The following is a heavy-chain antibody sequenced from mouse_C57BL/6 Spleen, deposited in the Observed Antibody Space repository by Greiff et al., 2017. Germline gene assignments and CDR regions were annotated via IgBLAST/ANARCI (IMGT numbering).Heavy chain of an antibody. J-gene: IGHJ4*01. CDR3: ARGGTTVVAEYYYAMDY. CDR2: IYPRSGNT. D-gene: IGHD1-1*01. Sequence: QVQLQQSGAELARPGASVKLSCKASGYTFTSYGISWVKQRTGQGLEWIGEIYPRSGNTYYNEKFKGKATLTADKSSSTAYMELRSLTSEDSAVYCCARGGTTVVAEYYYAMDYWGQGTSVTVSS. V-gene: IGHV1-81*01. CDR1: GYTFTSYG.